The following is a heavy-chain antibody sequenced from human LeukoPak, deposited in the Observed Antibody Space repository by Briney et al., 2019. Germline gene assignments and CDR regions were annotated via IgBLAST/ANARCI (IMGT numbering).Heavy chain of an antibody. CDR1: GYTFTGYY. J-gene: IGHJ4*02. CDR2: INPNSGGT. V-gene: IGHV1-2*02. CDR3: AWDSSGYYYFDY. D-gene: IGHD3-22*01. Sequence: ASVKVSCKASGYTFTGYYMHWVRQAPGQGLEWMGWINPNSGGTNYAQKFQGRVTMTRDTSISTAYVELSRLRSDDTAVYYCAWDSSGYYYFDYWGRGTLVTVSS.